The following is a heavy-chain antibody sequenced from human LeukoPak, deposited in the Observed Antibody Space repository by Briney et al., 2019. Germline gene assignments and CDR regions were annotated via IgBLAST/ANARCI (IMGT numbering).Heavy chain of an antibody. D-gene: IGHD1-14*01. V-gene: IGHV4-4*07. J-gene: IGHJ6*02. CDR1: GGSSSNYS. CDR3: ARQPPQYYGMDV. Sequence: SETLSLTCTVSGGSSSNYSWSWIRHPPGKGLEWIGRIYTSGSTNYNPSVKSRVTMSVDTSNNQFSLKLTSVTAADTAVYYCARQPPQYYGMDVWGQGTTVTVSS. CDR2: IYTSGST.